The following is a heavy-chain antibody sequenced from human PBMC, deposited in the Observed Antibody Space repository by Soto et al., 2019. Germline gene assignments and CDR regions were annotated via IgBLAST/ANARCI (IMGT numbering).Heavy chain of an antibody. CDR3: AKLECSGGSCYSGRLVDYFYYYMDV. J-gene: IGHJ6*03. V-gene: IGHV3-23*01. Sequence: GGSLRLSCAASGFTFDTYAMSWVRQAPGKGLEWVSAISGSGAKTYYADSGKGRFTTSRDNSKNTLYLQMNSLRAEDTAVYHCAKLECSGGSCYSGRLVDYFYYYMDVWGKGTTVTVSS. CDR2: ISGSGAKT. D-gene: IGHD2-15*01. CDR1: GFTFDTYA.